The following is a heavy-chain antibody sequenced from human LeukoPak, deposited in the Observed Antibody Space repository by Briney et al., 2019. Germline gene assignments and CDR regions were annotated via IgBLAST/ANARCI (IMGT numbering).Heavy chain of an antibody. Sequence: GGSLKLSCAASGFTFSGSAMHWVRQASEKGLEWVGRIRSKANSYATAYAASVKGRFTISRDDSKNTAYLQMNSLKTEDTAVYYCTRPPYCSGGSCLPIWGQGTLVTVSS. V-gene: IGHV3-73*01. J-gene: IGHJ4*02. CDR2: IRSKANSYAT. CDR1: GFTFSGSA. CDR3: TRPPYCSGGSCLPI. D-gene: IGHD2-15*01.